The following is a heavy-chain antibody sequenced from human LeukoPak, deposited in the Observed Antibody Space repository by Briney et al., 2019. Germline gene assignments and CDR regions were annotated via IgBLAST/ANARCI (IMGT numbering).Heavy chain of an antibody. CDR1: GFTFSSYA. Sequence: PGGSLRLSCAASGFTFSSYAMSWVRQAPGKGLEWVSAISGSGGSTYYADSVKGRFTISRDNSKNTLYPQMNSLRAEDTAVYYCAKEATINWNYENWFDPWGQGTLVTVSS. CDR3: AKEATINWNYENWFDP. V-gene: IGHV3-23*01. CDR2: ISGSGGST. J-gene: IGHJ5*02. D-gene: IGHD1-7*01.